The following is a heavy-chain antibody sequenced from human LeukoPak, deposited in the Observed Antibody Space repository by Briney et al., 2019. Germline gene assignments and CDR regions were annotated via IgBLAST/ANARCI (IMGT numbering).Heavy chain of an antibody. CDR3: ARDRPTHHIAPRGGTNWFDP. V-gene: IGHV3-21*01. D-gene: IGHD6-13*01. CDR1: GFTFSSYS. J-gene: IGHJ5*02. CDR2: ISSSSSYI. Sequence: GGSLRLSCAASGFTFSSYSMTWVRQAPGKGLEWVSSISSSSSYIYYADSVKGRFTISRDNAKNSLYLQMNSLRAEDTAVYYCARDRPTHHIAPRGGTNWFDPWGQGTLVTVSS.